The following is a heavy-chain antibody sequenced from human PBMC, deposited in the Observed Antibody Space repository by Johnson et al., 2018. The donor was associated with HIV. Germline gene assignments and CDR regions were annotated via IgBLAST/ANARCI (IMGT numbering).Heavy chain of an antibody. CDR3: AKGGGSYSDAFDI. CDR1: GFTVSSNE. Sequence: VQLVESRGVLVQPGGSLRLSCAASGFTVSSNEMSWVRQAPGKGLEWVSSISGGSTYYADSVKGRFTISRDNSKNTLYLQMNSLRAEDTAVYYCAKGGGSYSDAFDIWGQGTMVTVSS. J-gene: IGHJ3*02. CDR2: ISGGST. V-gene: IGHV3-38-3*01. D-gene: IGHD1-26*01.